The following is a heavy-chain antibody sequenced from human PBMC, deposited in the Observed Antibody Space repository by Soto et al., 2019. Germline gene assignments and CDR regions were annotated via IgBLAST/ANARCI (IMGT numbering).Heavy chain of an antibody. D-gene: IGHD2-8*01. J-gene: IGHJ6*02. CDR2: ISGYNGDT. Sequence: QGQLVQSGAEVKKPGASVKVSCKASGYTFTRYGISWVRQAPGQGLEWMGWISGYNGDTNYAQKFQGRVTMTIDTSTSTAYMELRSLTSDDTAVYYCAKNGQPPYYGYGMDVWGQGTTVTVSS. CDR3: AKNGQPPYYGYGMDV. CDR1: GYTFTRYG. V-gene: IGHV1-18*01.